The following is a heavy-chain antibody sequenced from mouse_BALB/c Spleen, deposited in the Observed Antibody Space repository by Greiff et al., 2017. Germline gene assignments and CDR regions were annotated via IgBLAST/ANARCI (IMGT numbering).Heavy chain of an antibody. CDR1: GYTFTDYN. J-gene: IGHJ2*01. Sequence: VQLQQSGPELVKPGASVKIPCKASGYTFTDYNMDWVKQSHGKSLEWIGDINPNNGGTIYNQKFKGKATLTVDKSSSTAYMKLRSLTSEDTAVYYGARGFYYGIDYWGQGTTRTVSS. CDR2: INPNNGGT. CDR3: ARGFYYGIDY. D-gene: IGHD1-1*01. V-gene: IGHV1-18*01.